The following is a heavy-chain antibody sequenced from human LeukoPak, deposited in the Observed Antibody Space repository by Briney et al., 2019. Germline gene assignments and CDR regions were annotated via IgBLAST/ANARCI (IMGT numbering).Heavy chain of an antibody. CDR3: ARLDYYYYYYMDV. CDR1: GGSINSSSYY. J-gene: IGHJ6*03. CDR2: IYYSGST. V-gene: IGHV4-39*07. Sequence: SETLSLTCTVSGGSINSSSYYWGWIRQPPGKGLEWIGSIYYSGSTYYNPSLKSRVTISVDTSKNQFSLKLSSVTAADTAVYYCARLDYYYYYYMDVWGKGTTVTVSS.